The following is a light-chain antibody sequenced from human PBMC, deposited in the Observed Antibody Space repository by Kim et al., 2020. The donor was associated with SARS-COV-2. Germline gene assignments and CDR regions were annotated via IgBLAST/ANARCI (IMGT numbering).Light chain of an antibody. CDR1: SSNIVTNY. CDR3: GTWDSSLSVWL. CDR2: DNN. J-gene: IGLJ3*02. V-gene: IGLV1-51*01. Sequence: GQKVTISGSGSSSNIVTNYVSWYQQLPGTVPKVLIYDNNMRPSGIPDRFSGSKSGTSGTLDITGLQTGDEADYYCGTWDSSLSVWLFGGGTKVTVL.